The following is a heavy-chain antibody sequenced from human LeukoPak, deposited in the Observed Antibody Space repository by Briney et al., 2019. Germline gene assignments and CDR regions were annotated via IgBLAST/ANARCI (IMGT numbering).Heavy chain of an antibody. CDR2: MNPNSGNT. J-gene: IGHJ4*02. CDR3: VRYSYGYDY. Sequence: ASVKVSCKVSGYTFTSYDINWVRQATGQGLEWMGWMNPNSGNTGYAQKFQGRVTITRDTSITTAYMELSSLRSEDTAVYYCVRYSYGYDYWGQGTQVTVSS. D-gene: IGHD5-18*01. V-gene: IGHV1-8*01. CDR1: GYTFTSYD.